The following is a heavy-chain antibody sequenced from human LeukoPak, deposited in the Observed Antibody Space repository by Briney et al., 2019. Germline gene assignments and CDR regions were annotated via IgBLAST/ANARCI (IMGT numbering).Heavy chain of an antibody. CDR1: GGSISSYY. J-gene: IGHJ4*02. V-gene: IGHV4-59*01. CDR3: ARYRYTSGGYYFDY. D-gene: IGHD6-19*01. Sequence: SETLSLTCTVSGGSISSYYWSWIRQPPGKGLEWIGYIHYSGSTNYNPSLKSRVTMSVDTSKTQFSLKLSSGTAADTAVYYCARYRYTSGGYYFDYWGQGTLVTVSS. CDR2: IHYSGST.